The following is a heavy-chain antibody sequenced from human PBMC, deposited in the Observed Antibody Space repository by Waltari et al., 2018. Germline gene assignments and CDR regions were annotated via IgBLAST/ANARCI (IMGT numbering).Heavy chain of an antibody. CDR2: IKQDGSEK. V-gene: IGHV3-7*01. D-gene: IGHD6-19*01. J-gene: IGHJ4*02. Sequence: EVELVESGGDLVQPGGSLRLSCAASGFSFSTYWMSWVRQAPGKGLGWVANIKQDGSEKYYVDSGKGRFAISRDNPKNSLYLQMNSLSAEDTAVYYCAGGSGWLIDYWGQGTLVTVSS. CDR1: GFSFSTYW. CDR3: AGGSGWLIDY.